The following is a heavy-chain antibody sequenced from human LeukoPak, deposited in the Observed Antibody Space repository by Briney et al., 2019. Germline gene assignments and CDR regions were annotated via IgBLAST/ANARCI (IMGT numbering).Heavy chain of an antibody. Sequence: GASVKVSCKASGYTFTDYYIHWVRQAPGQGLEWMGRINPNSGGTNYAQRFQGRVTVTRDTSISTAYMELSSLRSEDTAVYYCARGYYDSSGYTDFQHWGQGTLVTVSS. CDR3: ARGYYDSSGYTDFQH. CDR1: GYTFTDYY. J-gene: IGHJ1*01. CDR2: INPNSGGT. D-gene: IGHD3-22*01. V-gene: IGHV1-2*06.